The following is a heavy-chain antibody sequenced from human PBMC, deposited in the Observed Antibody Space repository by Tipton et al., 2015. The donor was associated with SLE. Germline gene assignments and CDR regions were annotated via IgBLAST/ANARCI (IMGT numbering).Heavy chain of an antibody. CDR1: GFTFSYYA. D-gene: IGHD4-17*01. V-gene: IGHV4-38-2*02. CDR2: IYYSGST. J-gene: IGHJ3*02. CDR3: AREAEDYDYDDYVKAFDI. Sequence: LRLSCAASGFTFSYYAMSWVRQAPGKGLEWIGSIYYSGSTYYNPSLKSRVTISADTSKNQFSLKLSSVTAADTAVYYCAREAEDYDYDDYVKAFDIWGQGTMVTVSS.